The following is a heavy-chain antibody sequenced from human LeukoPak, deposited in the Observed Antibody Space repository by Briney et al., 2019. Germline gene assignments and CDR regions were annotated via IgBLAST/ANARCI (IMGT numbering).Heavy chain of an antibody. Sequence: PGGSLRLSCAASGFTLSNAWMSWVRQAPGKGLEWVGRIKSKTDGGTTDYAAPVKGRFTISRDDSKNTLYLQMNSLKTEDTAVYYCTTWDCSSTSCENFDYWGQGTLVTVSS. J-gene: IGHJ4*02. CDR1: GFTLSNAW. V-gene: IGHV3-15*01. CDR3: TTWDCSSTSCENFDY. CDR2: IKSKTDGGTT. D-gene: IGHD2-2*01.